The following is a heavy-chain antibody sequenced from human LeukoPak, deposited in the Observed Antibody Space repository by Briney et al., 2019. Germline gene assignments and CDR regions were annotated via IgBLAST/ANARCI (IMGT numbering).Heavy chain of an antibody. Sequence: SETLSLTCSVSGDSISSYYWSWIRQSPEKGLERVGCISYGGNTKYNPSLKSRVTISADTSKFSLKLSSVTAADTAVYYCARGRVYFYGSGSRCLDDAFDVWGRGTTVTVSS. CDR1: GDSISSYY. CDR3: ARGRVYFYGSGSRCLDDAFDV. D-gene: IGHD3-10*01. V-gene: IGHV4-59*01. J-gene: IGHJ3*01. CDR2: ISYGGNT.